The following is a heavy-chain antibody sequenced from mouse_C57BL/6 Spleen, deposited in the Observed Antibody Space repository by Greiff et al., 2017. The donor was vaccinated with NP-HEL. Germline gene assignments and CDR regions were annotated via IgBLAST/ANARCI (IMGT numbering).Heavy chain of an antibody. V-gene: IGHV5-6*01. D-gene: IGHD4-1*01. CDR3: ATQLTGTSYYAMDY. CDR2: ISSGGSYT. CDR1: GFTFSSYG. Sequence: EVQGVESGGDLVKPGGSLKLSCAASGFTFSSYGMSWVRQTPDKRLEWVATISSGGSYTYSPDSVKGRFTISRDTAKNTLYLQMSSLKSEDTAMYYCATQLTGTSYYAMDYWGQGTSVTVSS. J-gene: IGHJ4*01.